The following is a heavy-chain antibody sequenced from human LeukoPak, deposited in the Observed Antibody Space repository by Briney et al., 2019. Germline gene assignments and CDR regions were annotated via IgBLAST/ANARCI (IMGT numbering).Heavy chain of an antibody. CDR1: GFTVSSSY. D-gene: IGHD2-2*01. CDR2: IYSGGST. V-gene: IGHV3-53*05. CDR3: AKTIGGYCSSTSCYYFDY. Sequence: GGSLRLSCAASGFTVSSSYMSWVRQAPGKGLEWVSVIYSGGSTYYADSVKGRFTISRDNSKNTLYLQMNSLRAEDTAVYYCAKTIGGYCSSTSCYYFDYWGQGTLVTVSS. J-gene: IGHJ4*02.